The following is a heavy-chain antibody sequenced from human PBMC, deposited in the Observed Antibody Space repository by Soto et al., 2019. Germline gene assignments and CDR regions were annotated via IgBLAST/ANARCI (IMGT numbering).Heavy chain of an antibody. CDR3: ARGQQLVRWLGFDY. D-gene: IGHD6-13*01. Sequence: EVQLVETGGGLIQPGGSLRLSCAASGFTVSSNYMSWVRQAPGKGLEWVSVIYSGGSTYYADSVKGRFTISRDNSKNTLYLQMNSLRAEDTAVYYCARGQQLVRWLGFDYWGQGTLVTVSS. V-gene: IGHV3-53*02. CDR1: GFTVSSNY. J-gene: IGHJ4*02. CDR2: IYSGGST.